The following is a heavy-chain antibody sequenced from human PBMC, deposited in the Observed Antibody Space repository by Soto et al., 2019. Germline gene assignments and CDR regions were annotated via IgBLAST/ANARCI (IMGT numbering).Heavy chain of an antibody. CDR1: GFTFSDHY. D-gene: IGHD1-26*01. CDR3: ARFSGSYTRGLDY. J-gene: IGHJ4*02. Sequence: EVQLVESGGGLVQPGVSLRLSCAASGFTFSDHYMDWVRQAPGKGLEWVGRSRNKANSYSTEYAASVTGRFTISRDESKNSLYLQMNSLKTEDTAVYYCARFSGSYTRGLDYWGQGTLVTVSS. V-gene: IGHV3-72*01. CDR2: SRNKANSYST.